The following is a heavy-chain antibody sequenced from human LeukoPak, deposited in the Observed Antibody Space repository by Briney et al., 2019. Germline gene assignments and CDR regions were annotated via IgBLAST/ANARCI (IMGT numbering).Heavy chain of an antibody. CDR2: IRGSGDTT. V-gene: IGHV3-23*01. Sequence: GGSLRLSCAASGFTFSNYAMTWVRQPPGKGLEWVSSIRGSGDTTYYADSVTGRFTISRDNSKSILYLQMNSLRAEDTALYYCAKVIRGSWSDYWGQGTLVTVAS. D-gene: IGHD6-13*01. CDR3: AKVIRGSWSDY. CDR1: GFTFSNYA. J-gene: IGHJ4*02.